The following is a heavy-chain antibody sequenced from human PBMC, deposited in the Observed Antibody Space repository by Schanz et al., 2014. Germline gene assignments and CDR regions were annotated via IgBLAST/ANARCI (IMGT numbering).Heavy chain of an antibody. J-gene: IGHJ6*02. CDR3: ASVIMVAGNHRDGRDV. V-gene: IGHV3-11*01. Sequence: PGGSLRLSCAASGFTFSDYYMSWIRQAPGKGLEWVSYISSSGSTIYYADSVKGRFVISRDNARSSLYLQMSSLRDGDTAVYYCASVIMVAGNHRDGRDVWGQGTTVIVSS. D-gene: IGHD6-19*01. CDR1: GFTFSDYY. CDR2: ISSSGSTI.